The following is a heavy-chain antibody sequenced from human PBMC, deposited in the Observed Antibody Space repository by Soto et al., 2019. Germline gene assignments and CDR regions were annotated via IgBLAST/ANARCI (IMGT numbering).Heavy chain of an antibody. CDR2: IVVGSGNT. D-gene: IGHD5-18*01. J-gene: IGHJ4*02. V-gene: IGHV1-58*02. Sequence: GASVKVSCKASGFTFTSSAMQWVRQARGQRLEWIGWIVVGSGNTNYAQKFQERVTITRDMSTSTAYMELSSLRSEDTAVYYCASKRRPTAMAPFDYWGQGTLVTVSS. CDR3: ASKRRPTAMAPFDY. CDR1: GFTFTSSA.